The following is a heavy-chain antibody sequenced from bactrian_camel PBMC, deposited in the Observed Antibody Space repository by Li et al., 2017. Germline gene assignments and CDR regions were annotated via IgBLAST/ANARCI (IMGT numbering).Heavy chain of an antibody. D-gene: IGHD6*01. CDR2: IDTDGRT. CDR1: KHSDSTLC. J-gene: IGHJ4*01. CDR3: AADNRCAGTWWKSPFY. Sequence: VQLVESGGGSVQAGGSLGLSCAASKHSDSTLCMAWFRQAPGKKREGVADIDTDGRTTYALSVKGRFAISHDIAKNTAYLQMNSLKPEDTAMYYCAADNRCAGTWWKSPFYRGQGTQVTVS. V-gene: IGHV3S53*01.